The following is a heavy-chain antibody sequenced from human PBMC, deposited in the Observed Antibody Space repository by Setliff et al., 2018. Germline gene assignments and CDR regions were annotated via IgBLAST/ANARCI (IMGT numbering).Heavy chain of an antibody. CDR3: AKGLGVSATAPDY. Sequence: ASVKVSCKASGYIFSAYYIHWVRQAPGQGHEWMGSINTKSGAVNSAERFQGRFTISRDNSKNTLFLQMHSLRAEDTAVYHCAKGLGVSATAPDYWGQGTLVTVSS. V-gene: IGHV1-2*02. J-gene: IGHJ4*02. CDR2: INTKSGAV. CDR1: GYIFSAYY. D-gene: IGHD3-16*01.